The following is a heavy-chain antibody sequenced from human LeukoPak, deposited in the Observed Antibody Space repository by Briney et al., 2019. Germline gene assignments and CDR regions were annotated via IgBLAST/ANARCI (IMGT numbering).Heavy chain of an antibody. CDR1: GFTFSSYA. Sequence: PGGSLRLSCAASGFTFSSYAMSWVRQAPGKGLDWVSVISGRGLSTYYADFVKGRFTISRDNSKNTLFLQMNSLRAEDTAVYYCARDMRIQLWLRFDPWGQGTLVTVSS. V-gene: IGHV3-23*01. CDR2: ISGRGLST. D-gene: IGHD5-18*01. J-gene: IGHJ5*02. CDR3: ARDMRIQLWLRFDP.